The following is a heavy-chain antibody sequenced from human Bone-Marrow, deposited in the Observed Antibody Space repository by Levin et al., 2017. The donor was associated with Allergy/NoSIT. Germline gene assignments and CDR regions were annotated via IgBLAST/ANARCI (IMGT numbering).Heavy chain of an antibody. J-gene: IGHJ2*01. CDR2: IDPTGSYT. Sequence: PGESLKISCEGSGYTFTNHWITWVRQMPGKGLEWMGRIDPTGSYTDYSPSFQGHVTFSSDKSITTAYLQWSSLKASDTATYYCARHVARVRGKNWYLDLWGRGTLVTVSS. CDR1: GYTFTNHW. V-gene: IGHV5-10-1*01. D-gene: IGHD3-10*01. CDR3: ARHVARVRGKNWYLDL.